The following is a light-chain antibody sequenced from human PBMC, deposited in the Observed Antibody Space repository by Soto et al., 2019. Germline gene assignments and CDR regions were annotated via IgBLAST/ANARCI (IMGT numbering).Light chain of an antibody. CDR2: GAS. Sequence: EIVLMQSPGTLSLSPGERATLSCRASQSVSSNYLAWYQQKPGQAPRLLIYGASSRATGIPDRFSGSGSGTDFTLTISGLEPEDFAVYYCQLSGSSTETFGQGTKVDIK. V-gene: IGKV3-20*01. J-gene: IGKJ1*01. CDR3: QLSGSSTET. CDR1: QSVSSNY.